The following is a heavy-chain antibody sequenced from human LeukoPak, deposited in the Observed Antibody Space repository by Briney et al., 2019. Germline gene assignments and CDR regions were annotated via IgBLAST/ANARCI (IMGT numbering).Heavy chain of an antibody. V-gene: IGHV4-39*07. CDR1: GGSISTSSYY. D-gene: IGHD2/OR15-2a*01. CDR3: ARGDFSWFDP. J-gene: IGHJ5*02. CDR2: INHSGST. Sequence: PSETLSLTCTVSGGSISTSSYYWGWIRQPPGKGLEWIGEINHSGSTNYNPSLKSRVTISVDTSKNQFSLKLSSVTAADTAVYYCARGDFSWFDPWGQGTLVTVSS.